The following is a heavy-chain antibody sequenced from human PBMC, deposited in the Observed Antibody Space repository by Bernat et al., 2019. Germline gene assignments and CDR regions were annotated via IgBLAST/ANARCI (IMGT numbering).Heavy chain of an antibody. CDR3: ARVGGGYSSSWYGGFDP. CDR2: IYHSGST. J-gene: IGHJ5*02. D-gene: IGHD6-13*01. V-gene: IGHV4-38-2*01. CDR1: GYSISSGYY. Sequence: QVQLQESGPGLVKPSETLSLTCAVSGYSISSGYYWGWIRQPPGKGLEWIGSIYHSGSTYYNPSLKSRVTISVDTSTNQFSLKLSSVTAADTAVYYCARVGGGYSSSWYGGFDPWGQGTLVTVSS.